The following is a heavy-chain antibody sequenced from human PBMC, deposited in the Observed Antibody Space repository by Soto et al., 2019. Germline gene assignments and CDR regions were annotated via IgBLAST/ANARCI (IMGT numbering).Heavy chain of an antibody. J-gene: IGHJ5*02. CDR1: GFTFDDYA. CDR2: ISWNSGSI. Sequence: EVQLVESGGGLVQPGRSLRLSCAASGFTFDDYAMHWVRQAPGKGLEWVSGISWNSGSIGYADSVKGRFTISRDNAKNSLYLQMNSLRAEDTALYYCATTIFGAIDPWGQGTLVTVSS. D-gene: IGHD3-3*01. CDR3: ATTIFGAIDP. V-gene: IGHV3-9*01.